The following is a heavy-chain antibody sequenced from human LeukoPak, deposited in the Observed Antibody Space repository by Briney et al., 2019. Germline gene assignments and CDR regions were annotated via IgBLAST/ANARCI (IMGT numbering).Heavy chain of an antibody. J-gene: IGHJ6*02. V-gene: IGHV1-18*04. CDR2: ISAYNGNT. CDR1: GYTFTGYY. Sequence: ASVKVSCKASGYTFTGYYMHWVRQAPGQGLEWMGWISAYNGNTNYAQKLRGRVTMTTDTSTSTAYMELRSLRSDDTAVYYCARDARYSDYYYYGMDVWGQGTTVTVSS. CDR3: ARDARYSDYYYYGMDV. D-gene: IGHD3-9*01.